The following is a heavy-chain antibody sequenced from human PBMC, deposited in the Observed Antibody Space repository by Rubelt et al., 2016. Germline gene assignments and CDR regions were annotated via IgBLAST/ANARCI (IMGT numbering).Heavy chain of an antibody. J-gene: IGHJ6*02. Sequence: QLQLQESGPGLVKPSETLSLTCTVSGGSISSYYWSWIRQPPGKGLEWIGYIYYSGSTNYNPSLKSRVTISVDRSKSQLSLELGSVTAADTAVEYCASPDYSNYYGMDVWGQGTTVTVSS. CDR1: GGSISSYY. CDR2: IYYSGST. V-gene: IGHV4-59*01. CDR3: ASPDYSNYYGMDV. D-gene: IGHD4-11*01.